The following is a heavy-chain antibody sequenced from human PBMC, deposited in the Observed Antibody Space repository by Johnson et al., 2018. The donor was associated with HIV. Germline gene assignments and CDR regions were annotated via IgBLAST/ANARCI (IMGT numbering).Heavy chain of an antibody. CDR3: ARVVVITYHDAFDI. Sequence: VQLVESGGGLVQPGGSLRLSCAASGFTFSSYWMSWVRQAPGKGLEWVAKIKEDGSEKYYSDSVKGRFTISRDNSKNTLYLQMNSLRAEDTAVYYCARVVVITYHDAFDIWGQGTMVTVSS. CDR1: GFTFSSYW. J-gene: IGHJ3*02. V-gene: IGHV3-7*03. D-gene: IGHD3-22*01. CDR2: IKEDGSEK.